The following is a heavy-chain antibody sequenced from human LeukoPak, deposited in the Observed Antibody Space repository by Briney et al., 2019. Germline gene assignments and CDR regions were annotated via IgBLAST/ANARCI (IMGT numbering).Heavy chain of an antibody. J-gene: IGHJ4*02. CDR2: IYSGGTT. V-gene: IGHV3-66*01. D-gene: IGHD5-12*01. CDR1: GFTVSTNY. Sequence: GGSLRLSCAAAGFTVSTNYMTWVRQAPGKGLEWVSVIYSGGTTYYADSVKGRFSISRDNSKNTLYLQMNSLRAADAAVYYCARYDYGRSGFDYWGQGTLVTVSS. CDR3: ARYDYGRSGFDY.